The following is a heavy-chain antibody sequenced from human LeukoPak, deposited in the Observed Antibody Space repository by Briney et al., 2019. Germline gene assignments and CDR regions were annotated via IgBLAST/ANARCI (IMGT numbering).Heavy chain of an antibody. CDR3: AREGGGNPFFDY. Sequence: SETLSLTCTVSGGSISSYYWNWIRQPPGKGLEWIGYIYYSGSTNYNPSLKSRVTISVDTSKNQFSLKPSSVTAADTAVYYCAREGGGNPFFDYWGQGTLVTVSS. J-gene: IGHJ4*02. V-gene: IGHV4-59*01. CDR2: IYYSGST. CDR1: GGSISSYY. D-gene: IGHD4-23*01.